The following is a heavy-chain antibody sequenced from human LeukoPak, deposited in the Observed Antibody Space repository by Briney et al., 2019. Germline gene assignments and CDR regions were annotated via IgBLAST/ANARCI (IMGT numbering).Heavy chain of an antibody. CDR1: GGSISSSSYY. D-gene: IGHD5-12*01. J-gene: IGHJ3*02. Sequence: PSETLSLTCTVSGGSISSSSYYWGWIRQPPGKGLEWIGSIYYSGSTYYNPSLKSRVTISVDTSKNQFFLKLSSVTAADTAVYYCARYPLASDAFDIWGQGTMVTVSS. CDR3: ARYPLASDAFDI. CDR2: IYYSGST. V-gene: IGHV4-39*01.